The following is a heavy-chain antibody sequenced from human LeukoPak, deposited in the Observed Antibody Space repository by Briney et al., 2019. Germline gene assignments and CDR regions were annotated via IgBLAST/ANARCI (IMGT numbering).Heavy chain of an antibody. Sequence: GGSLRLSCAASGFTFDDYAMHWVRQAPGKGLEWVSGISWNSGSIGYADSVKGRFTISRDNAKNSLYLQMNSLRAEDMALYYCARDHTYYYGSGSYSPDYWGQGTLVTVSS. J-gene: IGHJ4*02. D-gene: IGHD3-10*01. CDR2: ISWNSGSI. V-gene: IGHV3-9*03. CDR1: GFTFDDYA. CDR3: ARDHTYYYGSGSYSPDY.